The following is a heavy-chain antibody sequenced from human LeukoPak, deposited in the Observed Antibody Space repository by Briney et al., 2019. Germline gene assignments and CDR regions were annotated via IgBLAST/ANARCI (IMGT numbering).Heavy chain of an antibody. Sequence: PSETLSLTCTVSGDSVSSGSHYWSWIRQPPGKGLECIGYISNSGSTNYNPSLKSRVTISVDTSKNQLSLNLNSVTAAGTAVYYCARSYYDFWSGSYYYYMDVWGKGTTVTVSS. V-gene: IGHV4-61*01. CDR3: ARSYYDFWSGSYYYYMDV. CDR2: ISNSGST. D-gene: IGHD3-3*01. J-gene: IGHJ6*03. CDR1: GDSVSSGSHY.